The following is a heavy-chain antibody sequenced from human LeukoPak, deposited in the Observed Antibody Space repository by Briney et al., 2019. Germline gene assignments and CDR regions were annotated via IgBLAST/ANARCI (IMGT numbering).Heavy chain of an antibody. Sequence: GGSLRLSCAASGFIFSGYSMNWVRQAPGKGLEWVSSISSSRNTIDYADSVKGRFTTSRDNAKNSLYLQMNSLRADDTAVYYCAREGPYDAFDIWGQGTMVTVSS. J-gene: IGHJ3*02. V-gene: IGHV3-21*01. CDR3: AREGPYDAFDI. CDR2: ISSSRNTI. CDR1: GFIFSGYS.